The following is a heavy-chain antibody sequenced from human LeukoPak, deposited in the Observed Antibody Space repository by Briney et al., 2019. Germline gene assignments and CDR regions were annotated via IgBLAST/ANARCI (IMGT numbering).Heavy chain of an antibody. V-gene: IGHV4-59*02. D-gene: IGHD5-24*01. CDR1: GDSVSSGY. CDR3: ARDSHRWLQRGVTFDY. J-gene: IGHJ4*02. CDR2: ISDSGIT. Sequence: SETLSLSCTVSGDSVSSGYWTWIRQSPGKGLEWMGYISDSGITDYNPSLKSRLTISVDTSNNKFSLNLHSVTAADTAVYYCARDSHRWLQRGVTFDYWGQGTLVTVSS.